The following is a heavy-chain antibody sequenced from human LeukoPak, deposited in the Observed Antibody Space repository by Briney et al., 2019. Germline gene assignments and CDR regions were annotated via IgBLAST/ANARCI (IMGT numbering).Heavy chain of an antibody. CDR3: TREVAAPNRFDD. CDR2: ITPSKCAT. J-gene: IGHJ4*02. D-gene: IGHD2-15*01. Sequence: GSSVMVSCKASVNSFTNYNMHWVRLAPGQGLEWMGIITPSKCATNYTQKFQGRVTMTRDTSTSAVYMELRSLKSEDTAVYYCTREVAAPNRFDDWGPGTLVTFSS. V-gene: IGHV1-46*01. CDR1: VNSFTNYN.